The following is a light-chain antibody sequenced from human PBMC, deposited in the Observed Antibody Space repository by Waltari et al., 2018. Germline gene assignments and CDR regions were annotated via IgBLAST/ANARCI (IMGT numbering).Light chain of an antibody. CDR1: QSVTSL. J-gene: IGKJ2*01. V-gene: IGKV3-11*01. CDR3: QQRDNWPPVYT. Sequence: ETVLTHPPATLPLPPGERATLPSRPSQSVTSLLAWYQQNPGQAPRPRTTVASNRTSGIPARFMGSGSGTDFTLTISSLEPEDFAIDYCQQRDNWPPVYTFGQGTKLEIK. CDR2: VAS.